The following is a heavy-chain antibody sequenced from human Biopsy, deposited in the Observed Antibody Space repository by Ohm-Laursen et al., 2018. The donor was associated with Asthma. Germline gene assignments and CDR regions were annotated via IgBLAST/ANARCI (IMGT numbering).Heavy chain of an antibody. CDR2: VNTGNGDT. Sequence: ASVKVSCKASGYNFISFAIHWVRQAPGQRLEWMGWVNTGNGDTKYSQKFQGRVTITRDTSASTAYMGLRSLRSEDTATYYCAGTYYDFLTGQVKDVFGVWGQGTMVTVSS. CDR3: AGTYYDFLTGQVKDVFGV. V-gene: IGHV1-3*04. D-gene: IGHD3-9*01. CDR1: GYNFISFA. J-gene: IGHJ3*01.